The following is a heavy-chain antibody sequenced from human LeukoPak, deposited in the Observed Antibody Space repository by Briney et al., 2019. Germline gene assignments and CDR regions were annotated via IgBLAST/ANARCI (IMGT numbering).Heavy chain of an antibody. D-gene: IGHD3-22*01. Sequence: GGSLRLSCAASGFTFSSYGMHWVRQAPGKGLEWVAFIRYDGSNKYYADSVKGRFTISRDNSKNTLYLHVNSLRPEDTAVYYCAKGITMIVAGSGPRDSYFDYWGQGTLVTVSS. J-gene: IGHJ4*02. CDR3: AKGITMIVAGSGPRDSYFDY. V-gene: IGHV3-30*02. CDR2: IRYDGSNK. CDR1: GFTFSSYG.